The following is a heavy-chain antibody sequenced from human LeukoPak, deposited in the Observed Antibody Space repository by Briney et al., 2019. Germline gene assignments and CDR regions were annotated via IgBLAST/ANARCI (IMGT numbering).Heavy chain of an antibody. V-gene: IGHV1-46*01. Sequence: ASVKVSCKASGYTFTSYYMHWVRQAPGQGLEWMGIINPSGGSTSYAQKFQGRVTMTRDTSTSTVYMELSSLRSEDTAVYYCARTVRAEGGRAAQPRSNWFDPWGQGTLVTVSS. CDR2: INPSGGST. J-gene: IGHJ5*02. CDR3: ARTVRAEGGRAAQPRSNWFDP. D-gene: IGHD2-15*01. CDR1: GYTFTSYY.